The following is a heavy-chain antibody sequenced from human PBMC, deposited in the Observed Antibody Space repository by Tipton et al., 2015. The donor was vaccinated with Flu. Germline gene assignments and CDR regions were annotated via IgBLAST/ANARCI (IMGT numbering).Heavy chain of an antibody. CDR1: GFTFSSYS. V-gene: IGHV3-21*01. D-gene: IGHD2-2*01. Sequence: SLRLSCAASGFTFSSYSMNWVRQAPGKGLEWVSSISSSSSYIYYADSVKGRFTISRDNAKNSLYLQMNSLRAEDTAVYYCARVGDQLLSEDYWGQGTLVTVSS. CDR3: ARVGDQLLSEDY. J-gene: IGHJ4*02. CDR2: ISSSSSYI.